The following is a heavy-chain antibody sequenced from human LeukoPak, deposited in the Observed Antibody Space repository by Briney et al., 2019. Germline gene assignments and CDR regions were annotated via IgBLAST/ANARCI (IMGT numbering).Heavy chain of an antibody. V-gene: IGHV3-53*01. Sequence: GGSLRLSCAAAAFTVSIDYMSSVRHAPAKGLECVSVIYTDGTTYYADSVKGRFTISRDHSNNTLYLQMNSLRAEDTAMYYCARDFRRASDAFDIWGQGTMVTVSS. CDR1: AFTVSIDY. J-gene: IGHJ3*02. CDR2: IYTDGTT. CDR3: ARDFRRASDAFDI.